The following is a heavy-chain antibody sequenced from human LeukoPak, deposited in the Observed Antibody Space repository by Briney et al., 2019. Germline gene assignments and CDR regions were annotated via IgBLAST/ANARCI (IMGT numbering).Heavy chain of an antibody. CDR1: GGSISSYY. Sequence: PSETLSLTCTVSGGSISSYYWSWIRQPAGKGLEWIGRIYISGSTNYNPSLKSRVTISVDTSKNQFSLKLNSVTAADTAVYYCARFTPYYDILTGYSHFDYWGQGTLVTVSS. CDR2: IYISGST. D-gene: IGHD3-9*01. V-gene: IGHV4-4*07. J-gene: IGHJ4*02. CDR3: ARFTPYYDILTGYSHFDY.